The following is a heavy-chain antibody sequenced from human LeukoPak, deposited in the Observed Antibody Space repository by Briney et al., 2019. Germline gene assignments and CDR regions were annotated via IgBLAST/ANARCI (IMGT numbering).Heavy chain of an antibody. J-gene: IGHJ4*02. CDR1: GYTFTDYY. CDR2: INPSGGST. CDR3: ARDQSGSGWYRSFDY. Sequence: GASVKVSCKASGYTFTDYYMHWVRQAPGQGLEWMGIINPSGGSTSYAQKFQGRVTMTRDTSTSTVYMELSSLRSEDTAVYYCARDQSGSGWYRSFDYWGQGTLVTVSS. D-gene: IGHD6-19*01. V-gene: IGHV1-46*01.